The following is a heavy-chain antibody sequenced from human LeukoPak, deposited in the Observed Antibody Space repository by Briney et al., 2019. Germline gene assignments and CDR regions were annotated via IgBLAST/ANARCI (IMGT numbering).Heavy chain of an antibody. CDR2: ISWNSGSI. CDR3: AKEDTSGSYFDD. CDR1: GFTFDDYA. Sequence: GGSLRLSCAASGFTFDDYAMHWVRQAPGKGLEWVSGISWNSGSIGYADSVKGRFTISRDNAKNSLYLQMNSLRAEDTALYYCAKEDTSGSYFDDWGQGTLVTVSS. J-gene: IGHJ4*02. D-gene: IGHD3-22*01. V-gene: IGHV3-9*01.